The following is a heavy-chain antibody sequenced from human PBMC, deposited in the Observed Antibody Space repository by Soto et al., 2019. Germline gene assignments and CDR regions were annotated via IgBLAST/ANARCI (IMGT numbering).Heavy chain of an antibody. J-gene: IGHJ6*03. CDR2: IWYDGSNK. CDR1: GFTFSSYG. D-gene: IGHD3-10*01. CDR3: PRAPYGSGSYYYYYYYYMDV. Sequence: PGGSLRLSCAASGFTFSSYGMHWVRQAPGKGLEWVAVIWYDGSNKYYADSVKGRFTISRDNSKNTLYLQMNSLRAEDTAVYYCPRAPYGSGSYYYYYYYYMDVWGKGTTVTVSS. V-gene: IGHV3-33*01.